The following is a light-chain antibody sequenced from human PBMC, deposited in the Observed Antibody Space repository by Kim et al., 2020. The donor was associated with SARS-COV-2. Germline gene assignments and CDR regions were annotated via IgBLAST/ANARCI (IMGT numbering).Light chain of an antibody. CDR3: QQSLSTPRT. CDR1: QTISIY. V-gene: IGKV1-39*01. J-gene: IGKJ2*01. Sequence: DIQMTQSTSSLSASVGDSVTINCRASQTISIYLNWYQQKPGKAPELLIEAASNLQSGVPSRFSGSGSGTDFTLTISSLQPEDFATYYCQQSLSTPRTFGQGPSWRSN. CDR2: AAS.